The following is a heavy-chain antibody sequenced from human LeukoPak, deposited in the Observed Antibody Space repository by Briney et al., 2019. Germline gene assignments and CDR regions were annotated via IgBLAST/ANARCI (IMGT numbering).Heavy chain of an antibody. Sequence: SVTVSCKASGGTFSSYAISWVRQAPGQGLEWMGGIIPIFGTANYAQKFQGRVTITADESTSTAYMELSSLRSEDTAVYYCARDPTYYYDSSGYRIGYFDYWGQGTLVTVSS. V-gene: IGHV1-69*13. CDR3: ARDPTYYYDSSGYRIGYFDY. CDR2: IIPIFGTA. CDR1: GGTFSSYA. J-gene: IGHJ4*02. D-gene: IGHD3-22*01.